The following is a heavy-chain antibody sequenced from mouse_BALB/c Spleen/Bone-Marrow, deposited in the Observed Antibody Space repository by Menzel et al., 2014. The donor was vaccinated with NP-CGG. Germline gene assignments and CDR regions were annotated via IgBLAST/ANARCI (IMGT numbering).Heavy chain of an antibody. Sequence: DVKLQESGGGLVQPGGSLKLSCAASGFDFSRYWMSWVRQAPGKGLEWIGEINPDSSTINYTPSLKDKFIISRDNAKNTLYLQMSKVRSEDTALYYCASLHYYGYLDYWGQGTLVTVSA. D-gene: IGHD1-2*01. CDR3: ASLHYYGYLDY. CDR1: GFDFSRYW. J-gene: IGHJ3*01. V-gene: IGHV4-1*02. CDR2: INPDSSTI.